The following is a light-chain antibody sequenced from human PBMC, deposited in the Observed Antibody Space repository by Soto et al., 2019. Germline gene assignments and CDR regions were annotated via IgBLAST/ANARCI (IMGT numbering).Light chain of an antibody. Sequence: QSALTQPRSVSGSPGQSVTISCTGTSSDVGDYNYVSWYQQYPGKAPKLVIYDVSKRPSGVPGRFAGSKSGNTASLTISGLHAEDEADYYCCSFAGSYTFWVFGGGTKLTVL. CDR3: CSFAGSYTFWV. CDR1: SSDVGDYNY. J-gene: IGLJ3*02. V-gene: IGLV2-11*01. CDR2: DVS.